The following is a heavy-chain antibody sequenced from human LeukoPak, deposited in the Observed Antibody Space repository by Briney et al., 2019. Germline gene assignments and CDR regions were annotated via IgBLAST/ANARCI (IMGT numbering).Heavy chain of an antibody. V-gene: IGHV3-73*01. Sequence: GGSLRLSCAASGFTFSGSAMHWVRQASGKGLEWVGRIRGKANSYATAYAASVKGRFTISRDDSKNTAYLQMNSLKTEDTAVYYCTTTTVVTKLFDYWGQGTLVTVSS. D-gene: IGHD4-23*01. J-gene: IGHJ4*02. CDR2: IRGKANSYAT. CDR1: GFTFSGSA. CDR3: TTTTVVTKLFDY.